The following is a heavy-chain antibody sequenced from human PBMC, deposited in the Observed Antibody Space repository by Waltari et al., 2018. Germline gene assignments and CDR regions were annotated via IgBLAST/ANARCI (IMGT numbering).Heavy chain of an antibody. J-gene: IGHJ4*02. CDR2: IRSKAYGGTT. D-gene: IGHD3-22*01. V-gene: IGHV3-49*04. CDR1: GFTFGDYA. CDR3: TREDYYYDSSGYCR. Sequence: LRLSCTASGFTFGDYAMSWVRQAPGKGLEWVGFIRSKAYGGTTEYAASVKGRFTISRDDSKSIAYLQMNSLKTEDTAVYYCTREDYYYDSSGYCRWGQGTLVTVSS.